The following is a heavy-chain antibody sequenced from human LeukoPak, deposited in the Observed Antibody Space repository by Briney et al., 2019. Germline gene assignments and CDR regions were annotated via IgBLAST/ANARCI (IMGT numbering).Heavy chain of an antibody. V-gene: IGHV4-59*11. Sequence: SETLSLTCTVSGSSISSHYWSWIRQPPGKGLEWIGYIYDSGSTNYNPSLKSRVTISVDTSKNQFSLKLSSVTAADTAVYYCARGPGNDAFDIWGQGTMVTVSS. CDR2: IYDSGST. CDR3: ARGPGNDAFDI. J-gene: IGHJ3*02. CDR1: GSSISSHY.